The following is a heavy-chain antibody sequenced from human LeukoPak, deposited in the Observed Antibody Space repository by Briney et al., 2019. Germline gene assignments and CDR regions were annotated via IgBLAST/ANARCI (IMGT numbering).Heavy chain of an antibody. J-gene: IGHJ3*02. D-gene: IGHD3-22*01. CDR2: IYYSGST. CDR3: ARELVYYYDSSGDAFDI. V-gene: IGHV4-59*01. CDR1: GGSISSYY. Sequence: PSETLSLTCTVPGGSISSYYWSWIRQPPGKGLEWIGYIYYSGSTNYNPSLKSRVTISVGTSKNQFSLKLSSVTAADTAVYYCARELVYYYDSSGDAFDIWGQGTMVTVSS.